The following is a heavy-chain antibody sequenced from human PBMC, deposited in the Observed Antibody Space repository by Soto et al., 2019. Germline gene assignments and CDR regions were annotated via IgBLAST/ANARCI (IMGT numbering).Heavy chain of an antibody. CDR2: IYYSGST. J-gene: IGHJ4*02. V-gene: IGHV4-31*03. CDR1: GGSISSGGYY. Sequence: KPSETLSLTCTVSGGSISSGGYYWSWIRQHPGKGLEWIGYIYYSGSTYYNPSLKSRVTISVDTSKNQFSLKLSSVTAADTAVYYCARLRPRAPETDYWGQGTLVTVSS. D-gene: IGHD3-3*01. CDR3: ARLRPRAPETDY.